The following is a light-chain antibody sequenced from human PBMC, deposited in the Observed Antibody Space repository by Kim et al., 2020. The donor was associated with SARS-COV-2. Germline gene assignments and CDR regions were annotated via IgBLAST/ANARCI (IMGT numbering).Light chain of an antibody. CDR2: AAS. V-gene: IGKV1-27*01. Sequence: SVGDRVTITCRASQGISNYLAWYQQKPGKVPKLLIYAASTLQSGVPSRFSGSGSGTDFTLTISSLQPEDVTTYYCQKYNSAPTWTFGQGTKVDIK. CDR1: QGISNY. CDR3: QKYNSAPTWT. J-gene: IGKJ1*01.